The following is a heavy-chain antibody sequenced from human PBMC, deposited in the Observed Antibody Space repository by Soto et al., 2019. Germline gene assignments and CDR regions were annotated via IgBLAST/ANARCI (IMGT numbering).Heavy chain of an antibody. CDR1: RFTFSSYG. D-gene: IGHD6-6*01. Sequence: ESGGGVVQPGRSLRLSCVASRFTFSSYGMHWVRQAPGKGLEWVAGIWYDGSKVYYADSVKGRFTISRDNSRNTLSLQMNSLGTEDTDVYYCARRGGSTSYGLDVWGQGTTVTVSS. J-gene: IGHJ6*02. V-gene: IGHV3-33*01. CDR3: ARRGGSTSYGLDV. CDR2: IWYDGSKV.